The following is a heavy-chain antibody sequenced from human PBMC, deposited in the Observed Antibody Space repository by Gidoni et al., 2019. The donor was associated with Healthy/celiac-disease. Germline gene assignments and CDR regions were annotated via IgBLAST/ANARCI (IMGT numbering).Heavy chain of an antibody. CDR1: GGSISSISYY. CDR2: IYYSGST. J-gene: IGHJ3*02. V-gene: IGHV4-39*01. CDR3: AKHGPGYSSIKTAFDI. Sequence: QLQLQESGPGLVKPSETLSLTCTVSGGSISSISYYWGWIRQPPGKGLEWIGSIYYSGSTYYNPSLKSRVTISVDTSKNQFSLKLSSVTAADTAVYYCAKHGPGYSSIKTAFDIWGQGTMVTVSS. D-gene: IGHD6-13*01.